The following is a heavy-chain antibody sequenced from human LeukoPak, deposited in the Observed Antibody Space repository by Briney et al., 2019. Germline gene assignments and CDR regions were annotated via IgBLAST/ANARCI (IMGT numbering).Heavy chain of an antibody. Sequence: PSETLSLTCALYGGSFSSYYCSWIRQPPRKGLEWIGEINQSASTNYNPSLKSRVTISVDTSKNNFSLKLSSVTAADTAVYYCARTEGTSSCSRNYYYYARDVWGQGTTVTVSS. CDR1: GGSFSSYY. CDR3: ARTEGTSSCSRNYYYYARDV. J-gene: IGHJ6*02. CDR2: INQSAST. V-gene: IGHV4-34*01. D-gene: IGHD2-2*01.